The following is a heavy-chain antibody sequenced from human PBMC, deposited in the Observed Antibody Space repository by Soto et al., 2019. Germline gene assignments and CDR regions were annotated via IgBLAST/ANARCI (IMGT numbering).Heavy chain of an antibody. J-gene: IGHJ6*02. V-gene: IGHV3-30*18. Sequence: GGSLRLSCAASGFTFSSFGMHWVRQVPGKGLEWVAIISFDGRNKYYADSVKGRFTISRDNSNNMVYLQMNSLRAEDTAVYYCAKDDLFMSAYYYYAVDVWGQGTTVTVSS. CDR3: AKDDLFMSAYYYYAVDV. CDR1: GFTFSSFG. CDR2: ISFDGRNK. D-gene: IGHD3-16*01.